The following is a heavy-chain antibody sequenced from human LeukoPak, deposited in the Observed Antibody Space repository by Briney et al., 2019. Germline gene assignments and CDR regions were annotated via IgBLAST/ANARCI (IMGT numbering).Heavy chain of an antibody. CDR3: AREYYYDSGLFDY. V-gene: IGHV3-7*05. Sequence: PGGSLRLSCAASGFTFSNSWMTWVRQAPGKGLEWVANIREDGGEKYYVDSVKGRFTISRDNSKNTLYLQMNSLRADDTAVYYCAREYYYDSGLFDYWGQGTLVTVSS. D-gene: IGHD3-22*01. J-gene: IGHJ4*02. CDR2: IREDGGEK. CDR1: GFTFSNSW.